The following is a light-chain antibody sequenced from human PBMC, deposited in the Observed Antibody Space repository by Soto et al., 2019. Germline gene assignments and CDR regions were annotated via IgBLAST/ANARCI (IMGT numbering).Light chain of an antibody. CDR2: AVS. CDR3: SSYTIRGTPNVV. V-gene: IGLV2-14*01. J-gene: IGLJ2*01. CDR1: SGDVGCYKY. Sequence: QSALTQPSSVSGSPGQPITISCTGTSGDVGCYKYVSWYQQHPGQASKLMIYAVSNRPSGVSILLSGSKAGNTASLTISVLQAEDEAVYYCSSYTIRGTPNVVFGGGINVSVL.